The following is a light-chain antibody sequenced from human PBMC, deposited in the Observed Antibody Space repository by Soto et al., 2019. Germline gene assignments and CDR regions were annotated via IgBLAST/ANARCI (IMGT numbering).Light chain of an antibody. Sequence: QSVLTQPPSVSGAPGQRVTISCTGSSSNIGAGYDVHWYQQLPGTAPKLLIYGNSNRPSGVPDRFSGSKSGTSASLAITGLQAEDEADYYCQSYDSRLSGSRVFGTGTKATVL. CDR3: QSYDSRLSGSRV. V-gene: IGLV1-40*01. J-gene: IGLJ1*01. CDR2: GNS. CDR1: SSNIGAGYD.